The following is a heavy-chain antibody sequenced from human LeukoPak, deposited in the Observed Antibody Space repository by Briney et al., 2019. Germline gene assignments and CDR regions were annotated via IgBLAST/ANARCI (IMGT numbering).Heavy chain of an antibody. J-gene: IGHJ4*02. CDR3: APGITGTTSPPPDS. Sequence: GGSLRLSCAASGFTFSSYSMNWVRQAPGKGLEWVSSISSSSSYIYYADSVKGRFTISRDNAKNSLYLQMNSLRAEDTAVYYCAPGITGTTSPPPDSWGQGTLVTVSP. CDR1: GFTFSSYS. D-gene: IGHD1-7*01. CDR2: ISSSSSYI. V-gene: IGHV3-21*01.